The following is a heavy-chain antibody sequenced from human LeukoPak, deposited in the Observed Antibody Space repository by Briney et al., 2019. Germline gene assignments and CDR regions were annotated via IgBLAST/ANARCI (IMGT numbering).Heavy chain of an antibody. CDR2: INHSGST. J-gene: IGHJ4*02. CDR3: ARGTTVVTTDY. V-gene: IGHV4-34*01. D-gene: IGHD4-23*01. CDR1: GGSFSGYY. Sequence: SETLSLTCAVYGGSFSGYYWSWVRQPPGKGLEWIGEINHSGSTNYNPSLKSRVTISVDTSKNQFSLKLSSVTAADTAVYYCARGTTVVTTDYWGQGTLVTVSS.